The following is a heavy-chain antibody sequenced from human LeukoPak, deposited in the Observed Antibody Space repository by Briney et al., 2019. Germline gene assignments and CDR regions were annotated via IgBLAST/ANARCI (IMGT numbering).Heavy chain of an antibody. CDR3: VRLRRNSDSSGYYYYYYY. J-gene: IGHJ4*02. V-gene: IGHV3-21*01. CDR2: INKGATHI. CDR1: QFTFSSYS. Sequence: GGSLTHSYAASQFTFSSYSMNWVRQAPGKGLEWVSSINKGATHIYYADSLRGRFIISRDDAKNSLYLQMNSLRAEDTAVYYCVRLRRNSDSSGYYYYYYYWGQGTLVTVSS. D-gene: IGHD3-22*01.